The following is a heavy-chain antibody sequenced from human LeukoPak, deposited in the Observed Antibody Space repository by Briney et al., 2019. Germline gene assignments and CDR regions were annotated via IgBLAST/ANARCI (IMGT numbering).Heavy chain of an antibody. J-gene: IGHJ3*02. CDR2: INWNGGST. D-gene: IGHD1-1*01. Sequence: RPGGSLRLSCAASGFTFDDYGMSWVRQAPGKGLEWVSGINWNGGSTGYADSVKGRFTISRDNSKNTLYLLMNSLRAEDTAVYYCANDLRWGSFDIRGQGTLVTVSS. CDR3: ANDLRWGSFDI. V-gene: IGHV3-20*04. CDR1: GFTFDDYG.